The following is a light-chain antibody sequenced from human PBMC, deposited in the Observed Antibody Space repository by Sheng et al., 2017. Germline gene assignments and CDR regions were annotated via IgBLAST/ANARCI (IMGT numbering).Light chain of an antibody. Sequence: PGQSITISCTGSSSDVGTFNVFSWYQQHPGKAPKLVIYEDNKRPSGVSDRFFGFKSGDAASLTISELQSEDEADYYCTSYAGIATFAFGGGTKLTVL. CDR2: EDN. J-gene: IGLJ3*02. CDR1: SSDVGTFNV. CDR3: TSYAGIATFA. V-gene: IGLV2-23*02.